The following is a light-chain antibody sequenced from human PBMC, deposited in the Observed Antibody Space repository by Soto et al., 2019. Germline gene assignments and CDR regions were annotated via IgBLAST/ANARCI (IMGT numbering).Light chain of an antibody. V-gene: IGLV1-40*01. CDR3: QSYDISLSGWV. CDR1: RSNIGAGYD. J-gene: IGLJ3*02. Sequence: QSVLTQPPSVSGAPGQRVTISCTGSRSNIGAGYDVHWYQQLPGTAPKLLIYGNNNRPSGVPDRFSGSKSGTSASLAITGLQAEDEADYYCQSYDISLSGWVFGGGTKLTVL. CDR2: GNN.